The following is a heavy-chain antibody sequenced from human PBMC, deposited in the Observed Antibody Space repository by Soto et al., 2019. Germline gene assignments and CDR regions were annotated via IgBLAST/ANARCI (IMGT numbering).Heavy chain of an antibody. CDR3: ARDASPLYNWNYYYYYYMDV. D-gene: IGHD1-20*01. CDR1: GGSISSYY. Sequence: PSETLSLTCTVSGGSISSYYWSWIRQPPGKGLEWIGYIYYSGSTNYNPSLKSRVTISVDTSKNQFSLKLSSVTAADTAVYYCARDASPLYNWNYYYYYYMDVWGKGTTVTAP. V-gene: IGHV4-59*01. J-gene: IGHJ6*03. CDR2: IYYSGST.